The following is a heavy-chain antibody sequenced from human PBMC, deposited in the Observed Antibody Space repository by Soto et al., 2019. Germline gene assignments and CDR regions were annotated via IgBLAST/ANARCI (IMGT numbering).Heavy chain of an antibody. CDR1: GFTFSSYG. Sequence: QVQLVESGGGVVQPGRSLRLSCAASGFTFSSYGMHWVRQAPGKGLVWVAVIWYDGSNKYYADSVKGRFTISRDNSKNTLYLQMHSLRAEDTAVYYCARDSIAAAGRGGGLKLYNWFDPWSQGTLLTVSS. V-gene: IGHV3-33*01. D-gene: IGHD6-13*01. CDR3: ARDSIAAAGRGGGLKLYNWFDP. J-gene: IGHJ5*02. CDR2: IWYDGSNK.